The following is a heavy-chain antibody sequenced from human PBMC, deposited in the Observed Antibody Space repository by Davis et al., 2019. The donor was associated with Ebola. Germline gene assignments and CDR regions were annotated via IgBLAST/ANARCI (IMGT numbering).Heavy chain of an antibody. CDR1: GYTFTSHG. J-gene: IGHJ4*02. Sequence: ASVKVSCKATGYTFTSHGFSWVRQAPGQGLEWMGWISAYSGNTKYPQKFQDRVTMTTDTSTSTAYMELRSLTSDDTAVYYCAIRYGGNSLDYWGQGTLVTVSS. CDR2: ISAYSGNT. D-gene: IGHD4-23*01. V-gene: IGHV1-18*01. CDR3: AIRYGGNSLDY.